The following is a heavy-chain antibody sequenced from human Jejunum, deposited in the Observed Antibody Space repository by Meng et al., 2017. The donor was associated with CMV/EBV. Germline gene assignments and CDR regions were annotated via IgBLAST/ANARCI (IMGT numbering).Heavy chain of an antibody. Sequence: SGFFLRGYALNWVRQAPGKGLEWVSGISGSGDATYYADSVKGRFIISRDNSKNTVFLQMNSLRAEDTAVYYCAKAYQAAPSTATGESWGQGTLVTVSS. CDR2: ISGSGDAT. CDR1: GFFLRGYA. D-gene: IGHD6-13*01. V-gene: IGHV3-23*01. J-gene: IGHJ5*02. CDR3: AKAYQAAPSTATGES.